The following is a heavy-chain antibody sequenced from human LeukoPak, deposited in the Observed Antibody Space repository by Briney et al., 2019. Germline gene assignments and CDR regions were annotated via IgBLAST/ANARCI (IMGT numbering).Heavy chain of an antibody. CDR2: IYTSGST. CDR1: GGSISSYY. V-gene: IGHV4-4*07. Sequence: PSETLSLTCTVSGGSISSYYWSWIRQPAGKGLEWIGRIYTSGSTNYNPSLKSRVTISVDTSKNQFSLKLSSVTAADTAVYYCARVWRHYYDSSGPHAFDIWGQGTMVTVSS. CDR3: ARVWRHYYDSSGPHAFDI. D-gene: IGHD3-22*01. J-gene: IGHJ3*02.